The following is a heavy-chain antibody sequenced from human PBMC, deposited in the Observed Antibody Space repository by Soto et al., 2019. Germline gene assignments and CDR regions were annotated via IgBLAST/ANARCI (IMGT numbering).Heavy chain of an antibody. Sequence: QVTVKESGPVLVKPTETLTLTCTVSGFSLSNAGLGVSWIRQSPGKALEWLAHIFSNDEKSYSTSLKSRLTIAKDTSESQVVLTMTNMDPVDTATYYCASTYTTSWYWFDPWGQGTLVTVSS. V-gene: IGHV2-26*04. CDR3: ASTYTTSWYWFDP. CDR1: GFSLSNAGLG. J-gene: IGHJ5*02. CDR2: IFSNDEK. D-gene: IGHD6-13*01.